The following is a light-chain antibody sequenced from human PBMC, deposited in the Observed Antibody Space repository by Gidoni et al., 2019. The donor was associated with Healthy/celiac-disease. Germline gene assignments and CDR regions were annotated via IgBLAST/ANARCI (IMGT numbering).Light chain of an antibody. Sequence: DIQMTQSPSSLSASVGDRVTITCRASQSISSYLNWYQQKPGKAPKLLIDAATSLQSGVPSRFSGSGSGKDFTLTISRLQPEDFATYYCQQGYSTPYTFGQGTKLEIK. V-gene: IGKV1-39*01. CDR2: AAT. J-gene: IGKJ2*01. CDR1: QSISSY. CDR3: QQGYSTPYT.